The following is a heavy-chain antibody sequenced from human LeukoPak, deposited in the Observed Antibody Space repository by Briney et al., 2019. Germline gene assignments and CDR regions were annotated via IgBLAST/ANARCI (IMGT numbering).Heavy chain of an antibody. D-gene: IGHD3-22*01. V-gene: IGHV3-30*18. Sequence: PGGSLRLSCAASGFTFSSYGMHWVRQAPGKGLEWVAVISYDGSNKYYADSVKGRFTISRDNSKNTLYLQMNSLRADDTAVYYCAKGYSPVDYYDSSGQRGNSDYWGQGTLVTVSS. CDR2: ISYDGSNK. CDR1: GFTFSSYG. CDR3: AKGYSPVDYYDSSGQRGNSDY. J-gene: IGHJ4*02.